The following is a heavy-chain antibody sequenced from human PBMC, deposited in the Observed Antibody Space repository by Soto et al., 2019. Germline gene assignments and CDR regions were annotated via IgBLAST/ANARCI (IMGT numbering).Heavy chain of an antibody. J-gene: IGHJ4*02. CDR1: GGSISSGGYY. V-gene: IGHV4-31*03. D-gene: IGHD3-10*01. Sequence: QVQLQESGPGLVKPSQTLSLTCTVSGGSISSGGYYWSWIRQHPGKGLEWIGYIYYSGSTYYNPSLTSRVTISVDTSKNHFSLKLSSVTAADTAVYYCATYGSGTYKPTTFDYWGQGTLVTVSS. CDR3: ATYGSGTYKPTTFDY. CDR2: IYYSGST.